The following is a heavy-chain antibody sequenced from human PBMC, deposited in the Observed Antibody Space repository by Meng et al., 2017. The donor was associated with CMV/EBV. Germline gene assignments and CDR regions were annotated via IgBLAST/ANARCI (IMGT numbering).Heavy chain of an antibody. J-gene: IGHJ3*02. D-gene: IGHD3-3*01. V-gene: IGHV4-59*01. Sequence: GSLRLSCTVSGGSISSYYWSWIRQPPGKGLEWIGYIYYSGSTNYNPSLKSRVTISVDTSKNQFSLELSSVTAADTAVYYCARGRTIFDAFDIWGQGTMVTVSS. CDR3: ARGRTIFDAFDI. CDR2: IYYSGST. CDR1: GGSISSYY.